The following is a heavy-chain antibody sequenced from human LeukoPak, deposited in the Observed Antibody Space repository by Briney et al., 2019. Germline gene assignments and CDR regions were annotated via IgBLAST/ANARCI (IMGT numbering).Heavy chain of an antibody. CDR1: GYTFTSYD. V-gene: IGHV1-8*01. CDR3: ARALRYGDFDY. D-gene: IGHD4-17*01. Sequence: ASVKVSCKASGYTFTSYDINWVRQATGQGLEWMGWMNPNSGNTGYAQKFQGRVTMTRNTSIGTAYMKLSSLRSEDTAVYYCARALRYGDFDYWGQGTLVTVSS. J-gene: IGHJ4*02. CDR2: MNPNSGNT.